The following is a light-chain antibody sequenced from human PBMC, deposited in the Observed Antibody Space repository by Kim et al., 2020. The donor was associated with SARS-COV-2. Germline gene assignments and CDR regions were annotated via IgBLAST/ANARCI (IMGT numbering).Light chain of an antibody. CDR1: QGINSY. V-gene: IGKV1-5*03. J-gene: IGKJ2*01. CDR3: QQYIRLPHT. Sequence: SASGGDRATITCRASQGINSYLAWYQQRPGKAPKLLIYGASTRESGIPARFSGSGFGTEFTLTINSLQSDDFAAYYCQQYIRLPHTFGRGTKLEI. CDR2: GAS.